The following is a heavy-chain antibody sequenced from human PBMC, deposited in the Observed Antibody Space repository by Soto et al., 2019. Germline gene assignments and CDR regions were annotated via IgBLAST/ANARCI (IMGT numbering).Heavy chain of an antibody. CDR3: ARTGQFYGMDV. CDR2: IYSGGST. V-gene: IGHV3-66*01. J-gene: IGHJ6*02. Sequence: GGSLRLSCAAPGFTVSSNYMSWVRQAPGKGLEWVSVIYSGGSTYYADSVKGRFTISRDNPKNTLYLQMNSLRAEDTAVYYCARTGQFYGMDVWGQGTTVTVSS. CDR1: GFTVSSNY.